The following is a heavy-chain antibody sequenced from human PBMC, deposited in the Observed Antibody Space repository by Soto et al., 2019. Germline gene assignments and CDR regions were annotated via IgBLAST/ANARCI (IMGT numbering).Heavy chain of an antibody. CDR3: ARELRYFDWLLYYFDY. CDR2: INHSGST. Sequence: PSETLSLTCAVYGGSFSGYYWSWIRQPPGKGLEWIGEINHSGSTNHNPSLKSRVTISVDTSKNQFSLKLSSVTAADTAVYYCARELRYFDWLLYYFDYWGQGTLVTVSS. CDR1: GGSFSGYY. D-gene: IGHD3-9*01. V-gene: IGHV4-34*01. J-gene: IGHJ4*02.